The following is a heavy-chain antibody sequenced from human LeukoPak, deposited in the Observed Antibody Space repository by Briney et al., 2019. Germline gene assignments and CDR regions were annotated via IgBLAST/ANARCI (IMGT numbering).Heavy chain of an antibody. CDR1: GYTFTSYG. V-gene: IGHV1-18*01. J-gene: IGHJ4*02. D-gene: IGHD3-10*01. CDR2: ISAYNGNT. Sequence: ASVKVSCKASGYTFTSYGISWVRQAPGQGLEWMGRISAYNGNTNYAQKLQGRVTMTTDTSTSTAYMELRSLRSDDTAVYYCARGGMGFGDLTSTFDYWGQGTLVTVSS. CDR3: ARGGMGFGDLTSTFDY.